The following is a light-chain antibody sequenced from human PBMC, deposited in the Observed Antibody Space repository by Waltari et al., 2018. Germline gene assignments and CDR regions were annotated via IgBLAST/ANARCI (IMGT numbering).Light chain of an antibody. J-gene: IGKJ2*01. CDR1: QSISSY. Sequence: DIQMTQSPSSLSASVGDRVTITCRASQSISSYLHWYQQKPGKAPKLLIYAASSLQSGVPSRFSGSGSGTDFTLTISSLQPEDFATYYCQKSYNSPYTFGQGTKLEIK. CDR3: QKSYNSPYT. V-gene: IGKV1-39*01. CDR2: AAS.